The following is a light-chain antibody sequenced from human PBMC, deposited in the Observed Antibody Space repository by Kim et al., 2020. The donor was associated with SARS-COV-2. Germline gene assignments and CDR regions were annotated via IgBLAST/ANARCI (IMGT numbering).Light chain of an antibody. CDR1: SSDVGGYSY. CDR2: DVS. J-gene: IGLJ1*01. Sequence: QSALTQSRSVSGSPGQSVTISCTGTSSDVGGYSYVSWYQQHPGKAPKLMIYDVSKRPSGVPDHFSSSKSGNTASLTISGLQAEDEADYYCCSYAGSYTYVFGTGTKVTVL. V-gene: IGLV2-11*01. CDR3: CSYAGSYTYV.